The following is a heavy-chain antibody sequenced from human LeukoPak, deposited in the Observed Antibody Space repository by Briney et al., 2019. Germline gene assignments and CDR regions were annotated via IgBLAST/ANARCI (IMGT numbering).Heavy chain of an antibody. CDR1: GGSFSGYY. CDR2: INHSGST. D-gene: IGHD3-10*01. J-gene: IGHJ3*02. CDR3: ARGNGYGLVDI. Sequence: SETLSLTCAVYGGSFSGYYWSWIRQPPGKGLEWIGEINHSGSTNYNPSLKTRVTISVDTSRNQFSLKLNSVTAADPAVHYCARGNGYGLVDIWGQGTMVTVSS. V-gene: IGHV4-34*01.